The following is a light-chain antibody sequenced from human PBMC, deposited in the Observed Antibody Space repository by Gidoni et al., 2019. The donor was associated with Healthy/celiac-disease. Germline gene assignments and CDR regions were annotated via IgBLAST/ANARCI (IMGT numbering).Light chain of an antibody. Sequence: DIVFTQSPGTLSLSPGERATLSCMASQSVSSSYLAWYQQKPGQAPRLLIYGASSRVTGIPDRFSGSGYGTDFTLTISRLEPEDFAGYYCQQYGSSSYTFGQGTKVEIK. CDR2: GAS. V-gene: IGKV3-20*01. J-gene: IGKJ2*01. CDR3: QQYGSSSYT. CDR1: QSVSSSY.